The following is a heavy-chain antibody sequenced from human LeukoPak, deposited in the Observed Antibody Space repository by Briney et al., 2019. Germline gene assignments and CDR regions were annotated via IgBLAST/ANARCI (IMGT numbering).Heavy chain of an antibody. J-gene: IGHJ6*02. CDR1: GFTFSSYA. CDR3: ARDRYSYGYSRFPLYYYYYGMDV. D-gene: IGHD5-18*01. CDR2: ISSNGGST. Sequence: GGSLRLSCAASGFTFSSYAMHWVRQAPGKGLEYVSAISSNGGSTYYANSVKGRFTISRDNSKNTLYLQMGSLRAEDMAVYYCARDRYSYGYSRFPLYYYYYGMDVWGQGTTVTVSS. V-gene: IGHV3-64*01.